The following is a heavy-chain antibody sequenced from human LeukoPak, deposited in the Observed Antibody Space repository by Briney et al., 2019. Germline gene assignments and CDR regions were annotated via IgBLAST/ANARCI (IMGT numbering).Heavy chain of an antibody. CDR3: ARDRKYYFDY. CDR2: ISHDGSNK. Sequence: GGSLRLSCAASGFTFTTFTMNWVRQAPGKGLEWVAVISHDGSNKYYADSVQGRFTISRDNSKNTLYVQMNSLRAEDTAVYFCARDRKYYFDYWGQGTLVTVSS. CDR1: GFTFTTFT. V-gene: IGHV3-30-3*01. D-gene: IGHD1-14*01. J-gene: IGHJ4*02.